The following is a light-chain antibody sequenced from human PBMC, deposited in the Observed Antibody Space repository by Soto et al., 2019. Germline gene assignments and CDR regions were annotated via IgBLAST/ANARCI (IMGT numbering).Light chain of an antibody. CDR3: QQYNSWPQT. CDR1: QSVSSSY. Sequence: EMVLTQSPGTLSLSPGERATLSCRASQSVSSSYLAWYQQKPGQAPRLLIYDVSTGATGIPARFSGRRSGTEFTLTISSLQSEDFGVYYCQQYNSWPQTFGQGTKVDIK. J-gene: IGKJ1*01. CDR2: DVS. V-gene: IGKV3-15*01.